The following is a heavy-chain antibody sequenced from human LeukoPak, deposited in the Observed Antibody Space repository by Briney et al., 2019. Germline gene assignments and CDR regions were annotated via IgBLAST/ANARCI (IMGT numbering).Heavy chain of an antibody. J-gene: IGHJ4*02. CDR2: INWNGGST. V-gene: IGHV3-20*04. CDR3: ARGPSGYHNT. Sequence: PGGSLRLSCAASGFTFDDCGMSRVRQAPGKGLEWVSGINWNGGSTGYADSVKGRFTISRDNAKNTLYLQMNSLRAEDTAVYYCARGPSGYHNTGGQGTLVTVSS. D-gene: IGHD5-12*01. CDR1: GFTFDDCG.